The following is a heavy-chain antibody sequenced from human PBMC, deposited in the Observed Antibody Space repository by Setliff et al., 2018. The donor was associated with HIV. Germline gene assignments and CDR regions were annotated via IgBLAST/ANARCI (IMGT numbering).Heavy chain of an antibody. V-gene: IGHV3-13*01. D-gene: IGHD3-10*01. CDR3: ANSYSASGNYHYYDYLDV. Sequence: PGGSLRLSCAASGFIFSSYDMQWVRQSAGRGLEWVSQVGFRGDTIYADSVRGRFTISRENVKNSLDHQMNSLRVGETGAYYCANSYSASGNYHYYDYLDVWGKGTTVTVSS. CDR2: VGFRGDT. J-gene: IGHJ6*03. CDR1: GFIFSSYD.